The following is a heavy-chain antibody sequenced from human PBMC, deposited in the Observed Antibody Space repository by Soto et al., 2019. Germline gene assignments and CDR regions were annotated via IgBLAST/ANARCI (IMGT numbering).Heavy chain of an antibody. Sequence: PGGSLRLSCAASGFTFSSYGMHWVRQAPGKGLEWVAVISYDGSNKYYADSVKGRFTISRDNSKNTLYLQMNSLRAEDTAVYYCAKELWDSSGYYYFYWGQGTLVTVSS. J-gene: IGHJ4*02. CDR2: ISYDGSNK. V-gene: IGHV3-30*18. CDR1: GFTFSSYG. D-gene: IGHD3-22*01. CDR3: AKELWDSSGYYYFY.